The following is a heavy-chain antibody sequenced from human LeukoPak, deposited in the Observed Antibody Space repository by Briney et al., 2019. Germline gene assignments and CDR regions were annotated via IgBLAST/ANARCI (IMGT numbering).Heavy chain of an antibody. Sequence: PGGSLRPSCAASGFTFSSYSMNWVRQAPGKGLEWVSSISSSSSYIYYADSVKGRFTISRDNAKNSLYLQMNSLRAEDTAVYYCAREIVVVPAAIEAINYGMDVWGQGTTVTVSS. CDR3: AREIVVVPAAIEAINYGMDV. CDR2: ISSSSSYI. CDR1: GFTFSSYS. J-gene: IGHJ6*02. V-gene: IGHV3-21*01. D-gene: IGHD2-2*01.